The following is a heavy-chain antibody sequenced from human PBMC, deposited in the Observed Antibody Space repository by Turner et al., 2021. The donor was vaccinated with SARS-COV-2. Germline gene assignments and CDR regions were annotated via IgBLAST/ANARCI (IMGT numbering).Heavy chain of an antibody. CDR2: IWYDGSQK. V-gene: IGHV3-33*03. J-gene: IGHJ6*02. CDR1: RFSFSSHA. D-gene: IGHD6-13*01. CDR3: ARHGAANGNYYYHGLDV. Sequence: QVQLVESGGGVVLPGRSLRLSCAASRFSFSSHAMHSVRQAPGKGLEWVAVIWYDGSQKYHAASVRGRFTISRDNSRNTLYLQMDSLRVEDTGVYYCARHGAANGNYYYHGLDVWGRGTTVTVSS.